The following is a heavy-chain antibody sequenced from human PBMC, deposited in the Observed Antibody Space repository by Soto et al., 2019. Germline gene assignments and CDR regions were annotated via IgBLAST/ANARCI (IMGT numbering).Heavy chain of an antibody. CDR3: SRYSSPEYYFDY. CDR2: IYYSGST. J-gene: IGHJ4*02. V-gene: IGHV4-39*01. CDR1: GGSISSSSYY. D-gene: IGHD6-13*01. Sequence: SETLSLTCTVSGGSISSSSYYWGWIRQPPGKGLEWIGSIYYSGSTYYNPSLKSRVTISVDTSKNQFSLKLSSVTAADTAVYYCSRYSSPEYYFDYWGQGTLVTVSS.